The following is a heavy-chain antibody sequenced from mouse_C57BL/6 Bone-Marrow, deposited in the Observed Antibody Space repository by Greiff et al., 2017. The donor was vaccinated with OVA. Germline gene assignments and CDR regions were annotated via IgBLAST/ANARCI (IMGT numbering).Heavy chain of an antibody. J-gene: IGHJ4*01. Sequence: VQLQQSGAELVRPGASVKLSCTASGFNIKDYYMHWVKQRPEQGLEWIGRIDPEDGDTDYAPKFQGKATMTADTSSNPAYLQLSSLTSEDTAVYYCTARRGGYAMDYWGQGTPVTVSS. CDR2: IDPEDGDT. CDR1: GFNIKDYY. CDR3: TARRGGYAMDY. V-gene: IGHV14-1*01.